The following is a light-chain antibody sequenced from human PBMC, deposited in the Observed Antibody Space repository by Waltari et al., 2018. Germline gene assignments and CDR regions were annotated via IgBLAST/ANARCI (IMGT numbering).Light chain of an antibody. CDR2: FDT. CDR3: QVWDSTSAHQYV. J-gene: IGLJ1*01. V-gene: IGLV3-21*04. CDR1: NIGSRS. Sequence: SYVLTQPPSVSVAPGKTARITWGGNNIGSRSVHWYQQKPGQAPVLVIYFDTDRPSGIPERFSGSNSGNTATLTISRVEAGDEADYYCQVWDSTSAHQYVFGTGTKVTVL.